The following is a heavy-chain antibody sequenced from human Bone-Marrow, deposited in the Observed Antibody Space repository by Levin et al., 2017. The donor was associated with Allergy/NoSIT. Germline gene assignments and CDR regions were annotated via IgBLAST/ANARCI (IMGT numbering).Heavy chain of an antibody. CDR2: INQDGSEK. V-gene: IGHV3-7*01. CDR3: ARDGGGTTIYYYYMDV. Sequence: PGGSLRLSCGASGFTVGTYWMSWVRQAPGKGLEWVANINQDGSEKYYVDSVKGRFTISRDSAKNSLYLQMNSLRVEDTSVYYCARDGGGTTIYYYYMDVWGKGTTVTVSS. J-gene: IGHJ6*03. CDR1: GFTVGTYW. D-gene: IGHD1-7*01.